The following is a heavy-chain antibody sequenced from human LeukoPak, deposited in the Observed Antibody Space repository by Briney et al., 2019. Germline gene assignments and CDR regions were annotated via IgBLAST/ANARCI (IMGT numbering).Heavy chain of an antibody. V-gene: IGHV3-23*01. Sequence: HPGGSLRLSCAASGFTFRNYAMSWVRQAPGKGLEWVTTIKDSGGGTYYADSVKGRFTISRDNSKNTLYLQMNSLRAEDTAVYYCAKADTSGWYGDYWGQGTLVTVSS. CDR3: AKADTSGWYGDY. D-gene: IGHD6-19*01. J-gene: IGHJ4*02. CDR1: GFTFRNYA. CDR2: IKDSGGGT.